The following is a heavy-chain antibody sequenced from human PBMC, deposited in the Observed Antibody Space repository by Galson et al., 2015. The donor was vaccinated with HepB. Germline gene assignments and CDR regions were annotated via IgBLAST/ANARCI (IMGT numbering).Heavy chain of an antibody. Sequence: QSGAEVKKPGESLRISCKGSGYSFTSYWISWVRQMPGKGLEWMGRIDPSDSYTNYSPSFQGHVTISADKSISTAYLQWSSLKASDTAMYYCARRDTAMGAHYGMDVWGQGTTVTVSS. CDR1: GYSFTSYW. CDR3: ARRDTAMGAHYGMDV. J-gene: IGHJ6*02. V-gene: IGHV5-10-1*01. D-gene: IGHD5-18*01. CDR2: IDPSDSYT.